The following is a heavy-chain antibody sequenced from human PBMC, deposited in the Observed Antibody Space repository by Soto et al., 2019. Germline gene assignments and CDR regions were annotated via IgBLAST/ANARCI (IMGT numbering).Heavy chain of an antibody. CDR3: ARTGGGLAARPLEY. D-gene: IGHD6-6*01. CDR1: GFMFTTYG. CDR2: ISAYNGNK. Sequence: QVQLVQSGGEVRKPGASVEVSCKASGFMFTTYGFSWVRQAPGQGLEWMAWISAYNGNKKYAQKFQGRVTITTDTSTTTVSMELRNLTSDDTAIYYCARTGGGLAARPLEYWGQGTLVTVSS. V-gene: IGHV1-18*01. J-gene: IGHJ4*02.